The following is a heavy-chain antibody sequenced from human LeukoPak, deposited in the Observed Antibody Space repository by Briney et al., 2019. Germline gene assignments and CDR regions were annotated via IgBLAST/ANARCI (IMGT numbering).Heavy chain of an antibody. CDR2: IDYSGST. CDR1: GGSISSNYYY. Sequence: SETLSLTCTVSGGSISSNYYYWSWIRQPPGNGLEWIGSIDYSGSTYYNPSLKSRVIISIDTSKNQHSLKLSSVTAADTAVYYCARGVVVVAATGWFDPWGQGTLVTVSS. D-gene: IGHD2-15*01. J-gene: IGHJ5*02. V-gene: IGHV4-39*07. CDR3: ARGVVVVAATGWFDP.